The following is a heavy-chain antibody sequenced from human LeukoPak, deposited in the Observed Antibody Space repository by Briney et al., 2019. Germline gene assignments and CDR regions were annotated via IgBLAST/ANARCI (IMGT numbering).Heavy chain of an antibody. CDR2: IYYSGST. J-gene: IGHJ4*02. CDR1: GGSISSSSYY. V-gene: IGHV4-39*01. CDR3: ARQGGSGWYYY. D-gene: IGHD6-19*01. Sequence: PSETLSLTCAVYGGSISSSSYYWGWIRQPPGKGLEWIGSIYYSGSTYYNPSLKSRVTISVDTSKNQFSLKLSSVTAADTAVYYCARQGGSGWYYYWGQGTLVTVSS.